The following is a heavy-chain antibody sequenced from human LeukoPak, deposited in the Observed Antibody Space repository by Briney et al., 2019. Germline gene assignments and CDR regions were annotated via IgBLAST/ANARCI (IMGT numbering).Heavy chain of an antibody. D-gene: IGHD3-10*01. V-gene: IGHV4-59*01. CDR2: ISYSGSN. J-gene: IGHJ4*02. CDR1: GGSISSYF. Sequence: SETLSLTCAVSGGSISSYFWSWIRQPPGKGLEWIAYISYSGSNNYNPSLKSRVTISVDTSKNHFSLKLRTVTAADTAVYYCARYIGSGTLDYWGQGTLVTVSS. CDR3: ARYIGSGTLDY.